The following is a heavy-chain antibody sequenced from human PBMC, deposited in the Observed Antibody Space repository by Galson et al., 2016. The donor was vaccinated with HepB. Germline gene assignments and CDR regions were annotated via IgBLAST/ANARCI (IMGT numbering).Heavy chain of an antibody. Sequence: SLRLSCAASGFTFSNYWMSWVRLAPGRGLEWVSSISSGSSYIYYADSVKGRFTISRDNAKNSLYLQMNSLRAENTAVYYCVRVRADYGGNMPDAFDIWGQGTMVTVSS. CDR3: VRVRADYGGNMPDAFDI. CDR2: ISSGSSYI. CDR1: GFTFSNYW. J-gene: IGHJ3*02. V-gene: IGHV3-21*01. D-gene: IGHD4-23*01.